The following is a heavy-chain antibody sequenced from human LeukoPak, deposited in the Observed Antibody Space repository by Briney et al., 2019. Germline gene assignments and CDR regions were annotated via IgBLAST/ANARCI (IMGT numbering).Heavy chain of an antibody. J-gene: IGHJ3*02. D-gene: IGHD1-26*01. V-gene: IGHV3-23*01. Sequence: GGSLRLSCAASGFTFSSYGMSWVRQAPGKGLEWVSAISGSPDTADYADSVKGRFTISRDNSKNTLYLQMISLRSEDTAVYYCAKDSVPYNGMYDAFDIWGQGTMVTVSS. CDR3: AKDSVPYNGMYDAFDI. CDR1: GFTFSSYG. CDR2: ISGSPDTA.